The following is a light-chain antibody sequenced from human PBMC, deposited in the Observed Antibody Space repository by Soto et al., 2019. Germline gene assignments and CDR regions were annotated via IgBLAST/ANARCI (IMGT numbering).Light chain of an antibody. CDR3: CSYAGSYTFGV. J-gene: IGLJ1*01. CDR1: SSDVGGYNY. Sequence: QSVLTQPPSASGSPGQSVTISCTGTSSDVGGYNYVSWYQQHPGKAPKLMIYEVTKRPSGVPDRFSGSKSGNTASLTVSGLLAEDEADYYCCSYAGSYTFGVFGTGTQLTVL. V-gene: IGLV2-8*01. CDR2: EVT.